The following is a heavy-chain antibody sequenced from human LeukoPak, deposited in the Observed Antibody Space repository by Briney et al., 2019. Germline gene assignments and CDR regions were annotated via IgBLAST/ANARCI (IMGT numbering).Heavy chain of an antibody. J-gene: IGHJ5*02. CDR2: IIPIFGTA. V-gene: IGHV1-69*13. D-gene: IGHD2-2*01. CDR1: GGAFSSYA. Sequence: SVKVSCKASGGAFSSYAISWLRQAPGQGLEWMEGIIPIFGTANYAQKFQGRVTITADESTSTAYMELSSLRSEDTAVYYCARTGGVPDNWLDPWGQGTLVTVSS. CDR3: ARTGGVPDNWLDP.